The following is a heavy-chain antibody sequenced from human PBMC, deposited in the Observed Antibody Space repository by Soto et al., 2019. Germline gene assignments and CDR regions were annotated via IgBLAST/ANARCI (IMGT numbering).Heavy chain of an antibody. CDR2: ISSSSSYI. CDR1: GFTFSSYS. D-gene: IGHD4-17*01. Sequence: EVQLVESGGGLVKPGGSLRLSCAASGFTFSSYSMNWVRQAPGKGLEWVSSISSSSSYIYYADSVKGRFTISRDNAKNSLYLQMNSLRAEDTAVYYCAREIPFPDYGDYESGFDYWGQGTLVTVSS. CDR3: AREIPFPDYGDYESGFDY. V-gene: IGHV3-21*01. J-gene: IGHJ4*02.